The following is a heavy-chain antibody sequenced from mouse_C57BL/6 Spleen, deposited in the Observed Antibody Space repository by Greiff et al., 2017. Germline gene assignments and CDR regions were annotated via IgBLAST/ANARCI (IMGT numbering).Heavy chain of an antibody. CDR2: IYPGSGST. J-gene: IGHJ2*01. D-gene: IGHD1-1*01. Sequence: QVQLQQPGAELVKPGASVKMSCKASGYTFTSYWITWVKQRPGQGLEWIGDIYPGSGSTNYNEKFKSKATLTVDTSSSTAYMQLSSLTSEDSAVYYCARVTTVVATPYLDYWGQGTTLTVSS. CDR3: ARVTTVVATPYLDY. V-gene: IGHV1-55*01. CDR1: GYTFTSYW.